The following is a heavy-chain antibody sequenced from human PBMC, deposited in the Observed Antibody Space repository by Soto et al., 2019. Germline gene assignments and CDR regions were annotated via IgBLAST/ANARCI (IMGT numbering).Heavy chain of an antibody. CDR1: GGTIAENY. CDR2: INPSGGT. Sequence: CEARGGTIAENYMHWVRQAPGQGLEWMGIINPSGGTSYAQKFQGRVTMTRDTSASTVYMELSSLRSEDNDVYSSEMVNCSGGSCHFYFDQWG. J-gene: IGHJ4*01. V-gene: IGHV1-46*01. D-gene: IGHD2-15*01. CDR3: EMVNCSGGSCHFYFDQ.